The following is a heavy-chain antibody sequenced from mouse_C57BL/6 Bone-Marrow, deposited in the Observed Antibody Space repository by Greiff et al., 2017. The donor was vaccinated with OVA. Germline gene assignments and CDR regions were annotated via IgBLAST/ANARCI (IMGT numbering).Heavy chain of an antibody. J-gene: IGHJ1*03. Sequence: DVQLQESGPGLVKPSQSLSLTCSVTGYSITSGYYWNWIRQFPGNKLEWMGYISYDGSNNYNPSLKNRISITRDTSKNQFFLKLNSVTTEDTATYYCARVTTVVARYFDVWGTGTTVTVSS. V-gene: IGHV3-6*01. CDR2: ISYDGSN. D-gene: IGHD1-1*01. CDR3: ARVTTVVARYFDV. CDR1: GYSITSGYY.